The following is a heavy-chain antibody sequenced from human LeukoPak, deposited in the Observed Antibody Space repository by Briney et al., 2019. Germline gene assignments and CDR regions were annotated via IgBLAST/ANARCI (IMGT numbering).Heavy chain of an antibody. CDR3: ARGSYGYLFLDY. V-gene: IGHV3-7*04. D-gene: IGHD5-18*01. Sequence: GGSLRLSCAASGFTFSSYWMSWVRQAPGKGLECVANMKQDGSEKYYVDSVKGRFTISRDNTENSLYLQMNSLTAEDTAVYYCARGSYGYLFLDYWGQGTLVTVSS. J-gene: IGHJ4*02. CDR2: MKQDGSEK. CDR1: GFTFSSYW.